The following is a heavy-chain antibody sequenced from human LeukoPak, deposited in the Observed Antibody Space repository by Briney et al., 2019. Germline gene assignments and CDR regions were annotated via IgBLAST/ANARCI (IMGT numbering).Heavy chain of an antibody. V-gene: IGHV3-30*04. CDR1: EFTFSTYA. D-gene: IGHD5-18*01. CDR2: ISYDGSNK. J-gene: IGHJ4*02. Sequence: PGGSLRLSCAASEFTFSTYAMYWVRQAPGKGLEWVAVISYDGSNKYYADSVKGRFTISRDNAKNSLYLQMNSLRAEDTALYYCARISPERGYSYGPLDNHFDYWGQGTLVTVSS. CDR3: ARISPERGYSYGPLDNHFDY.